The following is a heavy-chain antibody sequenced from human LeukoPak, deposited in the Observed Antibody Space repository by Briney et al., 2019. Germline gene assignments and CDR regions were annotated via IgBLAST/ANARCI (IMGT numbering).Heavy chain of an antibody. J-gene: IGHJ4*02. CDR2: IYYSGST. D-gene: IGHD2-2*01. CDR1: GGSISSYY. V-gene: IGHV4-30-4*08. CDR3: ARDPIYCSSTSCWGYYFDY. Sequence: SETLSLTCTVSGGSISSYYWSWIRQPPGKGLEWIGYIYYSGSTYYNPSLKSRVTISVDTSKNQFSLKLSSVTAADTAVYYCARDPIYCSSTSCWGYYFDYWGQGTLVTVSS.